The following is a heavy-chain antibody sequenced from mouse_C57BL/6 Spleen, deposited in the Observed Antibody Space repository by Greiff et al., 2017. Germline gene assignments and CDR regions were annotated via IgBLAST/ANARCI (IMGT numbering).Heavy chain of an antibody. D-gene: IGHD2-1*01. CDR2: IDPSDSET. J-gene: IGHJ3*01. CDR3: ARSDGNYGAY. Sequence: VQLQQPGAELVRPGSSVKLSCKASGYTFTSYWMHWVKQRPIQGLEWIGNIDPSDSETHYNQKFKDKATLTVDKSSSTAYMQLSSLTSEDSAVYYCARSDGNYGAYWGQGTLVTVSA. CDR1: GYTFTSYW. V-gene: IGHV1-52*01.